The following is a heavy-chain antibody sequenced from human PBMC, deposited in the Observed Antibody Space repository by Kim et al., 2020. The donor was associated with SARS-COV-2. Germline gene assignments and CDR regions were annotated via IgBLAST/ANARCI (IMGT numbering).Heavy chain of an antibody. V-gene: IGHV4-59*08. J-gene: IGHJ4*02. CDR3: ARHSAGGDYFDY. Sequence: NTHPSLKSRVTISVDASKKQFSLKLSSVTAADTAVYYCARHSAGGDYFDYWGQGTLVTVSS. D-gene: IGHD3-10*01.